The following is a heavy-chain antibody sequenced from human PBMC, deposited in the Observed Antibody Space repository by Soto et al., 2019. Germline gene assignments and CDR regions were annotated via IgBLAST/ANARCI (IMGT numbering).Heavy chain of an antibody. J-gene: IGHJ4*02. V-gene: IGHV1-18*01. D-gene: IGHD3-10*01. CDR2: ISPDDGNT. CDR3: ARVEAPFGESLH. CDR1: GYTFSSYT. Sequence: ASVKVSCKTSGYTFSSYTIAWVHQAPGQGLEWLGWISPDDGNTEYEQKFQGRVTMTADTLTNNAYMELRSLKYDDTAVYYCARVEAPFGESLHWGQGTPVTVSS.